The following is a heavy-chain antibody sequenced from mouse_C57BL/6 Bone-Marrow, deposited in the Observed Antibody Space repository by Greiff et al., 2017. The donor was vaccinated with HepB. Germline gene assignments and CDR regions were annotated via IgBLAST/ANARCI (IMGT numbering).Heavy chain of an antibody. CDR3: ARGHYYGSSSYYFDY. V-gene: IGHV1-64*01. D-gene: IGHD1-1*01. J-gene: IGHJ2*01. CDR2: IHPNSGST. Sequence: QVQLQQPGAELVKPGASVKLSCKASGYTFTSYWMHLVKQRPGQGLEWIGMIHPNSGSTNYNEKFKSKATLTVDKSSSTAYMQLSSLTSEDSAVYYCARGHYYGSSSYYFDYWGQGTTLTVSS. CDR1: GYTFTSYW.